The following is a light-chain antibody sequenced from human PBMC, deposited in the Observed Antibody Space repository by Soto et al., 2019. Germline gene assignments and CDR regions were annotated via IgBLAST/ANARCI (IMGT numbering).Light chain of an antibody. Sequence: QTVVTQPASVSGSPGQSITISCTGTSSDVGGYNYVSWYQQHPGKAPKIMIYDVSNRPSGVSNRFSGSKSGNTASLTISGLQAEDEADYYCSSYTSSSTRVFGTGTKLTVL. CDR3: SSYTSSSTRV. V-gene: IGLV2-14*01. J-gene: IGLJ1*01. CDR2: DVS. CDR1: SSDVGGYNY.